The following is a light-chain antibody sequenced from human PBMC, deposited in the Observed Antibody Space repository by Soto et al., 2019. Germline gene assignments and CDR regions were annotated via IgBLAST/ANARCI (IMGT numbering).Light chain of an antibody. CDR3: SAYTSSSALI. Sequence: QSALTQPASVSGSPGQSITISCTGTSSDVGAYNYVSWYQQHAGKAPKLMIYEVSNRPLGVSDRFSGSKSGNTASLTVSGLQAEDEAYYYCSAYTSSSALIFGGGTKLTVL. CDR1: SSDVGAYNY. J-gene: IGLJ2*01. CDR2: EVS. V-gene: IGLV2-14*01.